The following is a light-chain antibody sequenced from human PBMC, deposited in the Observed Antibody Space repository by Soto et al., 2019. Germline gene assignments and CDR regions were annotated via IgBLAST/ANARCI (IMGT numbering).Light chain of an antibody. J-gene: IGKJ1*01. CDR1: QDIRNK. V-gene: IGKV1-17*01. CDR3: QQYNSYST. CDR2: GAS. Sequence: IPMTPFPSSLSASVRDRVVISCRTSQDIRNKLGWYQQKPGQAPKLLIFGASTLHSGVPSRFSGTGSGTDFTLTISSLQPEDFATYFCQQYNSYSTCGQGTRWIS.